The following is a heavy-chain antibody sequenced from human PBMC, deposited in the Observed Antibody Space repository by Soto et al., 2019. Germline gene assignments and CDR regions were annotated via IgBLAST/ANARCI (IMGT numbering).Heavy chain of an antibody. D-gene: IGHD1-26*01. CDR3: AKDPSGSPLDYYYGMDV. CDR1: GFTFSSYA. CDR2: ISGSGGST. J-gene: IGHJ6*02. V-gene: IGHV3-23*01. Sequence: PGGSLRLCCAASGFTFSSYAMSWVRQAPGKGLEWAAAISGSGGSTYYADSVKGRFTISRDNSKNTLYLQMNSLRAEDTAVYYCAKDPSGSPLDYYYGMDVWGQGTTVTVSS.